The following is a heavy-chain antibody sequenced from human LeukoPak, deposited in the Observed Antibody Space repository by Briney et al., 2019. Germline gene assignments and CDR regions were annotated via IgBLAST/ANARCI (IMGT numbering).Heavy chain of an antibody. J-gene: IGHJ6*03. CDR1: GFSISSYE. CDR3: ARVLIVPAYYYYYYMDV. D-gene: IGHD2-2*01. Sequence: GGSLRLSCAASGFSISSYEMNWVRQAPGKGLEWVSYISSSGSTIYYADSVKGRFTISRDNAKNSLYLQMNSLRAEDTAVYYCARVLIVPAYYYYYYMDVWGKGTTVTVSS. CDR2: ISSSGSTI. V-gene: IGHV3-48*03.